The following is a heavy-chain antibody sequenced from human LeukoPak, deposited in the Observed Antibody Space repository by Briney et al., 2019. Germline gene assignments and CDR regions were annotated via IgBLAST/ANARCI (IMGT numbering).Heavy chain of an antibody. CDR1: GYTFSDYF. J-gene: IGHJ4*02. CDR3: ARGWGSLYYFDF. Sequence: GASVKVSCKASGYTFSDYFVHWVRQAPGQGLEWMGWINPKSGVTKYTQKFQGRVTIARDTATSTVYMDLSSLTSDDTAVYFCARGWGSLYYFDFWGQGTLVTVSS. V-gene: IGHV1-2*02. CDR2: INPKSGVT. D-gene: IGHD3-16*01.